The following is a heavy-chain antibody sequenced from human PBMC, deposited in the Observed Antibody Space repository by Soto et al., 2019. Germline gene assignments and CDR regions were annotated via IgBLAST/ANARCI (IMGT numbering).Heavy chain of an antibody. CDR2: VSGSGGTT. D-gene: IGHD6-19*01. V-gene: IGHV3-23*01. CDR1: GFTFSSSA. CDR3: ARCTVDTIVTSGWCHYLDP. J-gene: IGHJ5*02. Sequence: EVQLLDSGGGLVQPGGSLRLSCAASGFTFSSSAMSWVRQAPGKGLEWVSAVSGSGGTTYYADSVRGRFTISRDNSKNTLYPQMNSLRAEDTALYFCARCTVDTIVTSGWCHYLDPWGQGTLVTVSS.